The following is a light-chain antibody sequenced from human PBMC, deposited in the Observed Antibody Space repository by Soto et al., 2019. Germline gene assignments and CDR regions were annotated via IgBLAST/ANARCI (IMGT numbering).Light chain of an antibody. Sequence: QSALTQPASVSGSPRQSITISCTGASSDVGSYTYVSWYQQHPGKAPKLMIYEVNNRPSGVSNRFSGSKSGNTASLTISGLQAEDEADYYCCSSGGSPTYVFGTGTKLTVL. V-gene: IGLV2-23*02. CDR1: SSDVGSYTY. J-gene: IGLJ1*01. CDR3: CSSGGSPTYV. CDR2: EVN.